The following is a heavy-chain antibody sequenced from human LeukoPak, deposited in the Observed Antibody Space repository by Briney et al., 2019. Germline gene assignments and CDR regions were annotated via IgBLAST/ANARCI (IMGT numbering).Heavy chain of an antibody. Sequence: PGRSLRLSCAASGFTFSSYGMHWVRQAPGKGLEWVAVIWYDGSNKYYADSVKGRFTISRDNSKNTLYLQMISLRAEDTAVYYCARDHYCSSTSCYGGPGYYYGMDVWGQGTTVTVSS. CDR3: ARDHYCSSTSCYGGPGYYYGMDV. CDR2: IWYDGSNK. J-gene: IGHJ6*02. D-gene: IGHD2-2*01. V-gene: IGHV3-33*01. CDR1: GFTFSSYG.